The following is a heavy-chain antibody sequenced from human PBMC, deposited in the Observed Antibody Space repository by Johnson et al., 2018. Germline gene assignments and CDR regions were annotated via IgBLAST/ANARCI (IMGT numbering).Heavy chain of an antibody. CDR2: IIPILGIA. D-gene: IGHD3-16*02. J-gene: IGHJ6*02. CDR1: GYTFTIYD. CDR3: ARGSIVDYYYYGMDV. Sequence: QVQLVQSGAEVKKXGASVKVSCKASGYTFTIYDINWVRQATGHGLEWMGRIIPILGIANYAQKFQGRVTITADESTSTVYMELSSLRSEDTAIYYWARGSIVDYYYYGMDVWGQGTTVTVSS. V-gene: IGHV1-69*04.